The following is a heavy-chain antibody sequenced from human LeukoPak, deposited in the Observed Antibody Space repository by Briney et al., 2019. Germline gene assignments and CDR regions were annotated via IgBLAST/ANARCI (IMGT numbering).Heavy chain of an antibody. D-gene: IGHD6-19*01. CDR3: ARGGGLVPGTWFDP. Sequence: ASVKVSCKASGYTFTNFGISWVRQAPGQGLEWMGWISAYNGNTNYAQEFQGRVTMTTDASTSTAYLELRSLRSDDTAVYYCARGGGLVPGTWFDPWGQGTLVTVPS. CDR2: ISAYNGNT. J-gene: IGHJ5*02. V-gene: IGHV1-18*01. CDR1: GYTFTNFG.